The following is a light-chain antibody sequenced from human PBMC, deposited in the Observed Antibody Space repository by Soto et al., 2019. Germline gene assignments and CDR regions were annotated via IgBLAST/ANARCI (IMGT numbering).Light chain of an antibody. CDR1: SSNIGNNF. J-gene: IGLJ3*02. CDR2: DKN. V-gene: IGLV1-51*01. CDR3: GTWDSGLRGWV. Sequence: QSVLTQAPSVSAAPGQNVTISCSGRSSNIGNNFVAWFQQLPGTAPKLLIYDKNKRPSGISERFSGSKSGTSATLAITGLQTGDEADYYCGTWDSGLRGWVSGGGTKLTVL.